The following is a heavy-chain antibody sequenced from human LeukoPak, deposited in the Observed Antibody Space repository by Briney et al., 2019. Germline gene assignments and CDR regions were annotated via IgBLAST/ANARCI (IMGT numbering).Heavy chain of an antibody. Sequence: PSETLSLTCAVYGGSFSGYYWSWIRQPPGKGLEWIGEMNHSGSTNYNPSLKSRVTISVDTSKNQFSLKLSSVTAADTAVYYCARPPHYWGQGTLVTVSS. CDR3: ARPPHY. CDR1: GGSFSGYY. CDR2: MNHSGST. V-gene: IGHV4-34*01. J-gene: IGHJ4*02.